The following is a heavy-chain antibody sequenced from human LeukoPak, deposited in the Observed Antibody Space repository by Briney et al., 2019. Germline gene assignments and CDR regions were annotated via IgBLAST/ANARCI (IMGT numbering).Heavy chain of an antibody. CDR3: TTDAGYSSRWYNY. Sequence: GGSLRLSCAASGFTFSNAWMSWVRQAPGKGLEWVGHIKSKTDGGTTDYAAPVKGRFTISRDDSKNTLYLQMNSLKTEDTAVYYCTTDAGYSSRWYNYWGQGTLVTVSS. J-gene: IGHJ4*02. CDR1: GFTFSNAW. CDR2: IKSKTDGGTT. V-gene: IGHV3-15*01. D-gene: IGHD6-13*01.